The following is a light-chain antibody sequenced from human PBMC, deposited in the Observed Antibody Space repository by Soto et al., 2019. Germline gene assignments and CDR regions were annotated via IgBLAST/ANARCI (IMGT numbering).Light chain of an antibody. V-gene: IGKV3-15*01. CDR3: QQYNNWPHT. CDR2: GAS. CDR1: QSVSSN. Sequence: EIVMTQSPATLSVSPGERATLSCRASQSVSSNLAWYQQNPGQAPRLLIFGASTRAPVIPARFSGSGSGTEFTLTISSLQSEDFAVYYCQQYNNWPHTFGQGTKLEIK. J-gene: IGKJ2*01.